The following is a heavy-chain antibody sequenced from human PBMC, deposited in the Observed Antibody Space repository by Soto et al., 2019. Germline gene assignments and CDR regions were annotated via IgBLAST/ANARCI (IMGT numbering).Heavy chain of an antibody. D-gene: IGHD6-19*01. CDR3: AREFSSGTH. CDR1: GYTFTSYY. V-gene: IGHV1-3*01. J-gene: IGHJ4*02. Sequence: ASVKVSCKASGYTFTSYYMHWLRQAPGQGLEWMGWITADSGDTNYSRNFQGRVTLTRDTSASTAYMELSSLTSGDTATYYCAREFSSGTHWGQGTLVTVSS. CDR2: ITADSGDT.